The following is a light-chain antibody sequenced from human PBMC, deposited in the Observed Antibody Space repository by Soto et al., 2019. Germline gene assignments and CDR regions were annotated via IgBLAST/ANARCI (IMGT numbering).Light chain of an antibody. Sequence: QSVLTQPPSASGSPGQSVSISCTGTSSDIGAYNFVSWYQQHPGKAPRLMIYGVSKRPSGVPDRFSGSKSGNTASLTVSGLQAEDEGDYYCSSYAGSNNHVVFGGGTKLTVL. V-gene: IGLV2-8*01. CDR1: SSDIGAYNF. J-gene: IGLJ2*01. CDR3: SSYAGSNNHVV. CDR2: GVS.